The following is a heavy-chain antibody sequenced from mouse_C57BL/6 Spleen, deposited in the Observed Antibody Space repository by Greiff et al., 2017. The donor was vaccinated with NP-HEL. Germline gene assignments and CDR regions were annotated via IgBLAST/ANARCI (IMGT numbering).Heavy chain of an antibody. Sequence: QVQLQQPGAELVRPGSSVKLSCKASGYTFTSYWMHWVKQRPIQGLEWIGNIDPSDSETHYNQKFKDKATLTVAKSSSTAYMQLSSLTSEDSAVYYCARSDPGAMDYWGQGTSVTVSS. CDR1: GYTFTSYW. CDR2: IDPSDSET. V-gene: IGHV1-52*01. CDR3: ARSDPGAMDY. J-gene: IGHJ4*01.